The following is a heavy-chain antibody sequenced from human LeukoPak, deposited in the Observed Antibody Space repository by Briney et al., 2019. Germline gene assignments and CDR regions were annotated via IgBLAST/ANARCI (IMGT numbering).Heavy chain of an antibody. V-gene: IGHV3-23*01. CDR2: ISGSGGST. J-gene: IGHJ3*02. Sequence: GGSLRLSCAASGFTFSSYGMSWVRQAPGKGLEWVSAISGSGGSTYYADSVKGRFTISRDNSKNTLYLQMNSLRAEDTAVYYCAREMGIVVVPAARSDAFDIWGQGTMVTVSS. CDR1: GFTFSSYG. D-gene: IGHD2-2*03. CDR3: AREMGIVVVPAARSDAFDI.